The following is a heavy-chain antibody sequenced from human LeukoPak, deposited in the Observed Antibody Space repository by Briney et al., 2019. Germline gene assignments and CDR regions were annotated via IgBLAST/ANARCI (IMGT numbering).Heavy chain of an antibody. CDR2: ISAYNGNT. D-gene: IGHD6-19*01. Sequence: GASVKVSCKASGYTFTSYGISWVRQAPGQGLECMGWISAYNGNTNYAQKLQGRVTMTTDTSTSTAYMELRSLRSDDTAVYYCARGVYSSGLYYFDYWGQGTLVTVSS. V-gene: IGHV1-18*01. CDR3: ARGVYSSGLYYFDY. CDR1: GYTFTSYG. J-gene: IGHJ4*02.